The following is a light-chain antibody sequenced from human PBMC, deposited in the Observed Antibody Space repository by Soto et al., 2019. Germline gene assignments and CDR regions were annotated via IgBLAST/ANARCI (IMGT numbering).Light chain of an antibody. CDR1: QSISSY. J-gene: IGKJ4*01. CDR3: QQSYSTPPST. Sequence: DLQMTQSPSSLSASVGDRVTITCRASQSISSYLNWYQQKPGKAPKLLIYAASSLQSGVPSRFSGSGSGTDFTLTISSLQPEDFATYYCQQSYSTPPSTFGGGTKVEIE. CDR2: AAS. V-gene: IGKV1-39*01.